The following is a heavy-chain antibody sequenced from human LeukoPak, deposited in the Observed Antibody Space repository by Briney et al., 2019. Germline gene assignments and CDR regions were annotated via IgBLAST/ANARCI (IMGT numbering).Heavy chain of an antibody. CDR1: GFTFTSFW. J-gene: IGHJ6*04. CDR3: ARDRFGGMDV. D-gene: IGHD4-23*01. V-gene: IGHV3-7*01. Sequence: GGSLRLSCAASGFTFTSFWMSWVRQAPGKGLEWVANIKEDGSEKYYVDSVRGRFTISRECAKNSVHLQLNTLRAEDSAAYYSARDRFGGMDVWGKGTSVTVSS. CDR2: IKEDGSEK.